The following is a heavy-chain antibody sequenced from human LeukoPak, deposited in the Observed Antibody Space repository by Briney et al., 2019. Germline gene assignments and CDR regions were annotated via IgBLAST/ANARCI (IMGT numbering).Heavy chain of an antibody. V-gene: IGHV3-11*01. CDR1: GFTFSDYY. CDR2: ISSSGSTI. J-gene: IGHJ6*03. CDR3: ARRSGVVPAAINDRRRYYYYYYMDV. D-gene: IGHD2-2*01. Sequence: PGGSLRLSCAASGFTFSDYYMSWIRQAPGKGLEWVSYISSSGSTIYYADSVKGRFTISRDNAKNSLYLQMNSLRAEDTAVYYCARRSGVVPAAINDRRRYYYYYYMDVWGKGTTVTVSS.